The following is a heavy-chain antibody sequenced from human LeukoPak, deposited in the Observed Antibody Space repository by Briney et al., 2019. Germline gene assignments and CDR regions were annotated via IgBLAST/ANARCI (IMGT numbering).Heavy chain of an antibody. CDR2: ISSSSSYI. J-gene: IGHJ6*02. Sequence: GGSLRLCCAASGFAFSSYSMNWVRQAPGKGLGWVSSISSSSSYIYYADSVKGRFTISRDNAKNSLYLQMNSLRAEDTAVYYCARERRYCSGGSCYEGYYYYGMDVWGQGTTVTVSS. CDR3: ARERRYCSGGSCYEGYYYYGMDV. CDR1: GFAFSSYS. D-gene: IGHD2-15*01. V-gene: IGHV3-21*01.